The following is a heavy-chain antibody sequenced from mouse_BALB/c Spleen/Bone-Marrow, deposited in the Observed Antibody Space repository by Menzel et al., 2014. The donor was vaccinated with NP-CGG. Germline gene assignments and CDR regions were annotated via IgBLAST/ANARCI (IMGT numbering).Heavy chain of an antibody. Sequence: QVQLKHSGAELVRPGASVKLSCKASGYTFTSYWINWVKQRPGQGLEWIGMVDPSDSKTHFNQMFKDKATLTVDKSSSTAYMHLSSLTSEDSAVYYCTRNWAFDYWGQGTTLTVSS. CDR2: VDPSDSKT. CDR3: TRNWAFDY. CDR1: GYTFTSYW. D-gene: IGHD4-1*01. J-gene: IGHJ2*01. V-gene: IGHV1-61*01.